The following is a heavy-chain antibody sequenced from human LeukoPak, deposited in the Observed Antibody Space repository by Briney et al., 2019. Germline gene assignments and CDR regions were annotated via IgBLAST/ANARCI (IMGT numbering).Heavy chain of an antibody. V-gene: IGHV3-23*01. CDR3: ATLTTVLLWFGDFDY. J-gene: IGHJ4*02. D-gene: IGHD3-10*01. CDR1: GFTFSSYA. CDR2: ISGSGFST. Sequence: GGSLRLSCAASGFTFSSYAMSWVRQAPGKGLEWVSAISGSGFSTYYADSVKGRFTISRDISKNTLYLQMNSLRAEDTAVYYCATLTTVLLWFGDFDYWGQGTLVTVSS.